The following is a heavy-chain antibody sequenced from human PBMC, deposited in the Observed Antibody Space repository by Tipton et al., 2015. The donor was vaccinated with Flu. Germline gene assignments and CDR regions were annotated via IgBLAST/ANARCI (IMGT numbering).Heavy chain of an antibody. CDR3: AKVPVVVVAATLFDY. D-gene: IGHD2-15*01. Sequence: SLRLSCAAYGFTFSSYAMSWVRQAPGKGLEWVSAISGSGGSTYYADSVKGRFTISRDNSKNTLYLQMNSLRAEDTAVHYCAKVPVVVVAATLFDYWGQGTLVTVSS. V-gene: IGHV3-23*01. CDR2: ISGSGGST. CDR1: GFTFSSYA. J-gene: IGHJ4*02.